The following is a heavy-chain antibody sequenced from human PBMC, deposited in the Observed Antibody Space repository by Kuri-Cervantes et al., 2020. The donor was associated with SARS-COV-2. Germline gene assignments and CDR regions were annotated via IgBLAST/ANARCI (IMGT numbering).Heavy chain of an antibody. Sequence: GESLKISLTASGFTFGDYAMSWVRQAPGKGLEWVGFIRSKAYGGTTEYAASVKGRFTISRDDSKSIAYLQMNSLKTEDTAVYYCTSNDFWSGYYFDYWGQGTLVTVSS. J-gene: IGHJ4*02. V-gene: IGHV3-49*04. D-gene: IGHD3-3*01. CDR3: TSNDFWSGYYFDY. CDR2: IRSKAYGGTT. CDR1: GFTFGDYA.